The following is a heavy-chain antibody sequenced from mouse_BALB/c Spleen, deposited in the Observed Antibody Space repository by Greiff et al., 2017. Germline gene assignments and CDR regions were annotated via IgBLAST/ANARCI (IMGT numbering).Heavy chain of an antibody. D-gene: IGHD2-1*01. CDR2: ISYSGST. V-gene: IGHV3-2*02. Sequence: DVQLQESGPGLVKPSQSLSLTCTVTGYSITSDYAWNWIRQFPGNKLEWMGYISYSGSTSYNPSLKSRISITRDTSKNQFFLQLNSVTTEDTATYYCASDYYGNYFDYWGQGTTLTVSS. CDR3: ASDYYGNYFDY. J-gene: IGHJ2*01. CDR1: GYSITSDYA.